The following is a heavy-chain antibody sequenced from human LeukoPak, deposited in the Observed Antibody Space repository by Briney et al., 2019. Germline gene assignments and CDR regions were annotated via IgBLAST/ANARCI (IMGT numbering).Heavy chain of an antibody. Sequence: QSGGSLRLSCAASGFTSSSYAMHWVRQAPGKGLEWVAVISYDGSNKYYADSVKGRFTISRDNSKNTLYLQMNSLRAEDTAVYYCARGDYYGSGSSFDYWGQGTLVTVSS. CDR2: ISYDGSNK. J-gene: IGHJ4*02. V-gene: IGHV3-30-3*01. D-gene: IGHD3-10*01. CDR3: ARGDYYGSGSSFDY. CDR1: GFTSSSYA.